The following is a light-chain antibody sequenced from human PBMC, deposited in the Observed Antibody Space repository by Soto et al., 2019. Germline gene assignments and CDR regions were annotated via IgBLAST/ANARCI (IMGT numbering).Light chain of an antibody. CDR2: ATS. Sequence: DIQMTQSPSSLSASVGDRVTITCRASQGIGGDAGWYQQKPGEPPKRLLYATSTLQSGIPPRFSGGGFGTEFTLTISSLQPEDFATYYCVQHNSYPRTFGQGTRVEMK. CDR1: QGIGGD. J-gene: IGKJ1*01. V-gene: IGKV1-17*01. CDR3: VQHNSYPRT.